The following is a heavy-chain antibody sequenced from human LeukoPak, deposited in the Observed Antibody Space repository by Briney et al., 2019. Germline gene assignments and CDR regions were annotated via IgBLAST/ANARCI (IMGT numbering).Heavy chain of an antibody. Sequence: SETLSLTCTVSGGSFSSRTYYWGWIRQSPGKGLEWIGSISNSGSTYYNPSLKSRVTISVDTSKNQFSRKLTSVTAADTAVYYCARHWTWPDAFGIWGQGTMVTVSS. CDR2: ISNSGST. J-gene: IGHJ3*02. CDR1: GGSFSSRTYY. D-gene: IGHD3/OR15-3a*01. V-gene: IGHV4-39*01. CDR3: ARHWTWPDAFGI.